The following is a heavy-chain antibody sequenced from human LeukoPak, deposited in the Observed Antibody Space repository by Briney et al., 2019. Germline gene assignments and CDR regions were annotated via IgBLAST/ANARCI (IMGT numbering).Heavy chain of an antibody. V-gene: IGHV1-69*04. J-gene: IGHJ5*02. CDR2: IIPILGIA. CDR3: ARAYCGGDCYFKMGPPWFDP. Sequence: ASVKVSCKASGGTFSSYAISWVRQAPGQGLEWMGRIIPILGIANYAQKLQGRVTITADKSTSTAYMELSSLRSEDTAVYYCARAYCGGDCYFKMGPPWFDPWGQGTLVTVSS. CDR1: GGTFSSYA. D-gene: IGHD2-21*02.